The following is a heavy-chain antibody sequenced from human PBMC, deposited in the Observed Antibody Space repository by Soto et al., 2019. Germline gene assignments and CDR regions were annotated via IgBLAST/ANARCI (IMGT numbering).Heavy chain of an antibody. J-gene: IGHJ4*02. D-gene: IGHD1-7*01. V-gene: IGHV3-30*18. Sequence: GGSLRLSCAASGFTFSSYGMHWVRQAPGKGLEWVAVISYDGSNKYYADSVKGRFTISRDNSKNTLYLQMNSLRAEDTAVYYCAKDMKNYYFDYWGQGTLVTVSS. CDR2: ISYDGSNK. CDR3: AKDMKNYYFDY. CDR1: GFTFSSYG.